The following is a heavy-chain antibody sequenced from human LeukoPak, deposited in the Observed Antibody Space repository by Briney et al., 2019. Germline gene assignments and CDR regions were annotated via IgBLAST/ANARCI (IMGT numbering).Heavy chain of an antibody. CDR2: IYSGGST. CDR1: GFTVSSNY. D-gene: IGHD4-23*01. J-gene: IGHJ3*02. Sequence: GGSLRLSCAASGFTVSSNYMSWVRQAPGKGLEWVSVIYSGGSTYYADSVKGRFTISRDNSKNTPYLQMNSLRAEDTAVYYCARDLDYGGNSYAFDIWGQGKMVTVSS. CDR3: ARDLDYGGNSYAFDI. V-gene: IGHV3-66*02.